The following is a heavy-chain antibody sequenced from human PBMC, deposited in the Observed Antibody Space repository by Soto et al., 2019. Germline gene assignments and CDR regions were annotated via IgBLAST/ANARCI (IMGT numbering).Heavy chain of an antibody. CDR3: ARDSPPGWHFDY. V-gene: IGHV3-48*02. Sequence: EAQLVESGGGLVQPGGSLRLSCAASEFTFSSYSMNWVRQAPGKGLEWISYISSSSSTIYYADSVRGRFTISRDNAKNPLDLQMNSLRDEDPAVYYFARDSPPGWHFDYWGQGTLVTVSS. CDR1: EFTFSSYS. D-gene: IGHD6-19*01. J-gene: IGHJ4*02. CDR2: ISSSSSTI.